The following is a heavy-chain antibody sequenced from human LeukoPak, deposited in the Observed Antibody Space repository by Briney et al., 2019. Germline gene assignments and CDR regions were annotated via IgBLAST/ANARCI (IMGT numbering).Heavy chain of an antibody. J-gene: IGHJ5*02. CDR2: IRYDGSNK. D-gene: IGHD2-15*01. Sequence: GGSLRLSCAASGFTFSSYGMHWVRQAPGKGLEWVAFIRYDGSNKYYADSVKGRFTISRDNSKNTLYLQMNSLRAEDTAVYYCAKGGTAAANWFDPWGQGTLVTVSS. CDR1: GFTFSSYG. V-gene: IGHV3-30*02. CDR3: AKGGTAAANWFDP.